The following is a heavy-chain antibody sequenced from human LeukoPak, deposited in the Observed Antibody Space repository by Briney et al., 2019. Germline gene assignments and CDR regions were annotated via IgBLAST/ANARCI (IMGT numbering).Heavy chain of an antibody. CDR2: MNPNSGNT. D-gene: IGHD6-6*01. J-gene: IGHJ3*02. CDR1: GYNFLSYD. V-gene: IGHV1-8*01. CDR3: TRSSSWSAARREAFDI. Sequence: ASVKVSCKASGYNFLSYDINWVRQAPGQGLEWMGWMNPNSGNTGYAQKFQGRVTFTRDTSITTAYMELSSLGSEGTAVYYCTRSSSWSAARREAFDIWGQGTMVTVSS.